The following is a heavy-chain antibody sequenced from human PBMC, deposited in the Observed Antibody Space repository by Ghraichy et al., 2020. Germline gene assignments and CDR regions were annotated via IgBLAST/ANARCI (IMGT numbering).Heavy chain of an antibody. V-gene: IGHV4-59*01. CDR2: IYYSGST. CDR1: GGSISSYY. D-gene: IGHD2-2*01. Sequence: SETLSLTCTVSGGSISSYYWSWIRQPPGKGLERIGYIYYSGSTNYNPSLKSRVTISVDTSKNQFSLKLSSVTAADTAVYYCARGGSIVVVPAGMIWFDPWGQGTLVTVSS. J-gene: IGHJ5*02. CDR3: ARGGSIVVVPAGMIWFDP.